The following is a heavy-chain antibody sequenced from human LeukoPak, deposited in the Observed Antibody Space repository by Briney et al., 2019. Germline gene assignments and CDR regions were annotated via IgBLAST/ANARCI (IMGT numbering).Heavy chain of an antibody. V-gene: IGHV1-46*01. CDR2: INPSGAST. Sequence: ASVKVSCKAFGHSLTSYSMHWVRQAPGQGLEWMGIINPSGASTSYAQKFQGRVTMTRDMSTSTVYMELSSLRSEDTAVYYCARGAVGYSSSCLDYWGQGTLVTVSS. CDR1: GHSLTSYS. J-gene: IGHJ4*02. CDR3: ARGAVGYSSSCLDY. D-gene: IGHD6-13*01.